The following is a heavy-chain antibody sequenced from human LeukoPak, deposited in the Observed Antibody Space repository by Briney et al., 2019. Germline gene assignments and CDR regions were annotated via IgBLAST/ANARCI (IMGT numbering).Heavy chain of an antibody. Sequence: PGGSLRLSCAASRFTFSGFALHWVRQAPGQGLEWVAIISHDGSTKYHADSVKGRFTISRDNSKNTLYLQLTSLRPEDTAVYYCARDGIDGNGWDLDYWGQGTLVIVSS. V-gene: IGHV3-30-3*01. CDR3: ARDGIDGNGWDLDY. CDR1: RFTFSGFA. D-gene: IGHD6-19*01. CDR2: ISHDGSTK. J-gene: IGHJ4*02.